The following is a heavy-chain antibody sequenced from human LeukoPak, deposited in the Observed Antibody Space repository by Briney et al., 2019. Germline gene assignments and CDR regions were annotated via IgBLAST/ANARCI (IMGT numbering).Heavy chain of an antibody. CDR1: GVSISSSEW. Sequence: PSETLSLTCAVSGVSISSSEWWIWVRQPPGQGLEWIGEIHRDGPTRCNPSLKSRVTMSIDYSKNQFSLKVSSVTAADTAIYYCGKTDIYVNPIDYWGPGSLVTVSS. V-gene: IGHV4-4*02. J-gene: IGHJ4*02. CDR2: IHRDGPT. CDR3: GKTDIYVNPIDY. D-gene: IGHD3-9*01.